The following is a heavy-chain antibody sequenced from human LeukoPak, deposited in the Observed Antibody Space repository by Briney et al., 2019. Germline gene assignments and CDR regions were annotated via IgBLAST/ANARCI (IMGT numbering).Heavy chain of an antibody. J-gene: IGHJ5*02. CDR2: INPNSGGT. V-gene: IGHV1-2*02. CDR1: GYTFTGYY. Sequence: GASVKVSCKASGYTFTGYYMHWVRQAPGQGLEWMVWINPNSGGTNYAQKFQGRVTMTRDTSISTAYMELSRLRSDDTAVYYCARTRRYNWNLRVLDPWGQGTLVTVSS. D-gene: IGHD1-7*01. CDR3: ARTRRYNWNLRVLDP.